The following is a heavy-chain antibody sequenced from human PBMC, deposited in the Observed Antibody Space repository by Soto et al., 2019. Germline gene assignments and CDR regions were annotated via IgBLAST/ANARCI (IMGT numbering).Heavy chain of an antibody. V-gene: IGHV4-34*01. CDR2: INHSGST. J-gene: IGHJ4*02. Sequence: QVQLQQWGAGLLKPSETLSLTCDVYGGSFSDYYWIWIRQSPGKGLEWIGEINHSGSTNYNPSLKSRVTISIDTSKNQFSLNLSSATAADTALYYCAGRNGFYSGIDYWGQGTLVTVSS. CDR3: AGRNGFYSGIDY. CDR1: GGSFSDYY. D-gene: IGHD2-15*01.